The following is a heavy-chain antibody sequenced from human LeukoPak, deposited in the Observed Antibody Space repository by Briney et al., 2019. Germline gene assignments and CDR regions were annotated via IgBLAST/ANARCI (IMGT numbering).Heavy chain of an antibody. CDR3: ARDSKYYDILTGYYYYYYGMDV. CDR1: GYTFTSYA. D-gene: IGHD3-9*01. V-gene: IGHV7-4-1*01. J-gene: IGHJ6*02. CDR2: INTNTGNP. Sequence: ASVKVSCKASGYTFTSYAMNWVRQAPGQGLEWMGWINTNTGNPTYAQGFTGRFVFSLDTSVSTAYLQIGSLKAEDTAVYYCARDSKYYDILTGYYYYYYGMDVWGQGTTVTVSS.